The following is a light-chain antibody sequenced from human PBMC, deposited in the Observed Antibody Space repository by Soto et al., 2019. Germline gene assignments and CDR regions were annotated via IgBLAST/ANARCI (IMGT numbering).Light chain of an antibody. Sequence: EIVLTQSPATLSLSPGQGATLSCRASQSVSSYLAWYQQKPGQAPRLLIYDASNRATGVQARFSGSGSGTDFPLNISSLEREDFAVYYCQERTNWPAQTFGQGTKVEIK. CDR1: QSVSSY. CDR3: QERTNWPAQT. CDR2: DAS. V-gene: IGKV3-11*01. J-gene: IGKJ1*01.